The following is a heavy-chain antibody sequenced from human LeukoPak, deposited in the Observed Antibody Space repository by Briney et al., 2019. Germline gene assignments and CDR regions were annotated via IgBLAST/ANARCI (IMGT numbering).Heavy chain of an antibody. CDR3: ARAAAAGTRYWFDP. V-gene: IGHV1-18*01. CDR1: GYTFTSYG. J-gene: IGHJ5*02. Sequence: ASVKVSCKASGYTFTSYGISWVRQAPGQGLELMGWISAYNGNTNYAQKLQGRVTMTTDTSTSTAYMELRSLRSDDTAVYYCARAAAAGTRYWFDPWGQGTLVTVSS. D-gene: IGHD6-13*01. CDR2: ISAYNGNT.